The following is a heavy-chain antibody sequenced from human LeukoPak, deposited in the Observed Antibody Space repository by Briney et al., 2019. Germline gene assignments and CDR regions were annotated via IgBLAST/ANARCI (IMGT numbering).Heavy chain of an antibody. CDR3: ARRYCSSTSCTLDF. J-gene: IGHJ4*02. Sequence: GGSLRLSCAGSGFTFSSYAMSWVRQAPGKGLEWVSGISGSGSTTYYADSVKGRFIISRDNAKNSLYLQMNSLRAEDTAVYYCARRYCSSTSCTLDFWGQGALVTVSS. CDR2: ISGSGSTT. D-gene: IGHD2-2*01. CDR1: GFTFSSYA. V-gene: IGHV3-23*01.